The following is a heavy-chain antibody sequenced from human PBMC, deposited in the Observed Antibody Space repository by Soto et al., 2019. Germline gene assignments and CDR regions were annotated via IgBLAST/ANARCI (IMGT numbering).Heavy chain of an antibody. CDR2: ISSSSSYI. J-gene: IGHJ3*02. V-gene: IGHV3-21*01. Sequence: GGSLRLSCAASGFTFSSYSMNWVRQAPGKGLEWVSSISSSSSYIYYADSVKGRFTISRENAKNSLYLQMNSLRAEDTAVYYCAVGLGYCSSTSCYADAFDIWGQGTMVTVSS. CDR1: GFTFSSYS. CDR3: AVGLGYCSSTSCYADAFDI. D-gene: IGHD2-2*01.